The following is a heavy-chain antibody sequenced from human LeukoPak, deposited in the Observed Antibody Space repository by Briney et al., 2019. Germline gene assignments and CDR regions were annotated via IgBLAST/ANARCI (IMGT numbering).Heavy chain of an antibody. Sequence: GGTLRLSCAASGFTFSSYGMSWVRQAPGKGLEWVSAISGSGGSTYYADSVKGRFTISRDNSKNTLYLQMNSLRAEDTAVYYCAKDIRYGDYYYYYHYMDVWGKGTTVTVSS. V-gene: IGHV3-23*01. CDR2: ISGSGGST. J-gene: IGHJ6*03. CDR1: GFTFSSYG. CDR3: AKDIRYGDYYYYYHYMDV. D-gene: IGHD4-17*01.